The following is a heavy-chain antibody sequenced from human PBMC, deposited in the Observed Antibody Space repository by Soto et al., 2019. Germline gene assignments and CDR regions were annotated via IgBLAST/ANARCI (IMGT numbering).Heavy chain of an antibody. CDR2: INAGNGNT. J-gene: IGHJ4*02. V-gene: IGHV1-3*01. D-gene: IGHD5-18*01. CDR3: ARGLNGYSHYFDY. CDR1: GYTFTSYA. Sequence: QVQLVQSGAEVKKPGASVKVSCKASGYTFTSYAMHWVRQAPGQRLEWMGWINAGNGNTKYSQKFQGRVTITRDTSASIAYMELSSLRSEDTAVYYCARGLNGYSHYFDYWGQGTLVTVSS.